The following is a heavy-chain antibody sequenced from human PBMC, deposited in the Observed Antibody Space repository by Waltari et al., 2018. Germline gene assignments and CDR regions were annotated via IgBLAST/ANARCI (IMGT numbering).Heavy chain of an antibody. CDR2: ISGSGGST. V-gene: IGHV3-23*01. J-gene: IGHJ4*02. Sequence: EMQLLESGGGLVQPGGSLRLSCAASGFTFSSYAMSWVRQAPGKGLEWVSAISGSGGSTYYADSVKGRFTISRDNSKNTLYLQMNSLRAEDTAVYYCAKDRPNMGGSGRDVFDYWGQGTLVTVSS. CDR1: GFTFSSYA. D-gene: IGHD3-10*01. CDR3: AKDRPNMGGSGRDVFDY.